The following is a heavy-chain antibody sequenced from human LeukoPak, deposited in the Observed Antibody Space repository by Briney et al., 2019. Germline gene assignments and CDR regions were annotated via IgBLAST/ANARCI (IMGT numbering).Heavy chain of an antibody. V-gene: IGHV3-21*01. J-gene: IGHJ4*02. Sequence: GGSLRLSCAASGFTFSSYSMNWVRQAPGKGLEWVSSISSSSSYIYYADSVKGRFTISRDNAKNSLYLQMNSLRAEDTAVYYCARDEGGSSSWPPDYWGQGTLVTVSS. D-gene: IGHD6-6*01. CDR1: GFTFSSYS. CDR3: ARDEGGSSSWPPDY. CDR2: ISSSSSYI.